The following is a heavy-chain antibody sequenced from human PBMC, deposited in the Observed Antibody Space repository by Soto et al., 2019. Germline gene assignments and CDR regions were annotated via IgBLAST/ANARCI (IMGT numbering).Heavy chain of an antibody. CDR1: GFTFSAHP. V-gene: IGHV3-49*03. CDR3: TRAVRLSGDAFDI. J-gene: IGHJ3*02. Sequence: GGSLRLSCTASGFTFSAHPMSWFRQAPGKGLEWVAYIRTAAYGRTTEYAASVRGRFTISRDDSESIASLLMNSLKTEDTAVYYCTRAVRLSGDAFDIWGQGTLVTVSS. CDR2: IRTAAYGRTT. D-gene: IGHD1-1*01.